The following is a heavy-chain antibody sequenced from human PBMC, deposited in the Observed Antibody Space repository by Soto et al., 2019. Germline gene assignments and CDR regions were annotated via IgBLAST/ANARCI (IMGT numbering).Heavy chain of an antibody. D-gene: IGHD1-26*01. CDR1: GASINNYQ. J-gene: IGHJ5*02. Sequence: SEALSLILNVSGASINNYQPSWNRQTPGKGLEWIANIYHSGRSNYNPSLKSRVIISVDTPNNQFPLTLTTVTAADTAVYYCAKGGLHGRGDWFDPWGQGTPVTVSS. CDR3: AKGGLHGRGDWFDP. CDR2: IYHSGRS. V-gene: IGHV4-59*01.